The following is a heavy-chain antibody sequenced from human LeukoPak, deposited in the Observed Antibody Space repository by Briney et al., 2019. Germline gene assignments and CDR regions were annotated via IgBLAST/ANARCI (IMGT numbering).Heavy chain of an antibody. CDR2: ISSSGSTI. CDR1: GFTFSSYE. CDR3: ARDYSGGSTSCKLDY. D-gene: IGHD2-2*01. Sequence: GGSLRLSCAASGFTFSSYEMNWVRQAPGKGLEWVSYISSSGSTIYYADSVKGRFTISRDNAKNSLYLQMNSLRDEDTAVYYCARDYSGGSTSCKLDYWGQGTLVTVSS. V-gene: IGHV3-48*03. J-gene: IGHJ4*02.